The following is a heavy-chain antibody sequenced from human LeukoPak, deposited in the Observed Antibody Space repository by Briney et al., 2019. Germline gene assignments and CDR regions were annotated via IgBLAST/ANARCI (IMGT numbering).Heavy chain of an antibody. V-gene: IGHV1-18*01. J-gene: IGHJ3*02. CDR2: ISAYNGNT. D-gene: IGHD3-22*01. Sequence: ASVKVSCKASGGTFSSYAISWVRQAPGQGLEWMGWISAYNGNTNYAQKLQGRVTMTTDTSTSTAYMELRSLRSDDTAVYYCARDTMTDAFDIWGQGTMVTVSS. CDR3: ARDTMTDAFDI. CDR1: GGTFSSYA.